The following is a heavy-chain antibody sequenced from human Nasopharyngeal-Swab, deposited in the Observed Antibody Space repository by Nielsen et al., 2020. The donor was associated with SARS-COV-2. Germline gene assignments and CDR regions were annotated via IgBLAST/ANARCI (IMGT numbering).Heavy chain of an antibody. D-gene: IGHD3-22*01. CDR1: GYTFLNFG. V-gene: IGHV1-18*01. CDR2: ISPYNGNT. J-gene: IGHJ4*02. Sequence: SVKVSCKASGYTFLNFGISWVRQAPGHGLEWMGWISPYNGNTKYGEKFQGRVTVTTDTSTTAYMELKNLRSDDTALYYCARDVYDSSGYWYFDYWGQGTLVTVSS. CDR3: ARDVYDSSGYWYFDY.